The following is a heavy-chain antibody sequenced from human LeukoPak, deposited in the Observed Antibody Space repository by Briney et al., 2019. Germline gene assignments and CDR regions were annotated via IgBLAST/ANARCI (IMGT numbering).Heavy chain of an antibody. CDR3: ARSRGYSGYVLGWFDP. D-gene: IGHD5-12*01. CDR2: IIPIFGTA. J-gene: IGHJ5*02. Sequence: VASVTVSCKASGGTFSSYAISWVRQAPGQGLEWMGGIIPIFGTANYAQKFQGRVTITADESTSTAYMELSSLRSEDTAVYYCARSRGYSGYVLGWFDPWGQGTLVTVSS. V-gene: IGHV1-69*13. CDR1: GGTFSSYA.